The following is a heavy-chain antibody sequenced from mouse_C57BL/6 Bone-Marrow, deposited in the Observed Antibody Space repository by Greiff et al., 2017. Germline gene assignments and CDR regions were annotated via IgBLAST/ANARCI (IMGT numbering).Heavy chain of an antibody. CDR2: FTPYSGAT. CDR3: ARERDNWGGKDY. D-gene: IGHD4-1*01. Sequence: LQQSGAELVRPGSSVKLSCKDSYFAFMDSAMHWVKQRPGHGLEWIGSFTPYSGATEYSENFQGKATLTANTSSSTAYMELSSLTSEDSAVYYYARERDNWGGKDYWGQGTTLTVSS. J-gene: IGHJ2*01. V-gene: IGHV1-49*01. CDR1: YFAFMDSA.